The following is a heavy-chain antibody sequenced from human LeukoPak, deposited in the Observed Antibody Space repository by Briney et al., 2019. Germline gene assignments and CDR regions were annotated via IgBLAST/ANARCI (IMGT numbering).Heavy chain of an antibody. D-gene: IGHD5-18*01. CDR1: GFKFSSYG. CDR3: ARAPDTSTPDY. CDR2: ISYDGSNK. V-gene: IGHV3-30*03. J-gene: IGHJ4*02. Sequence: GSSLRLSCAASGFKFSSYGMHWVRQAPGKGLEWVAFISYDGSNKYYADSVKGRFTISRDNSKNTLFLQMNGLRAEDTALFYCARAPDTSTPDYWGQGTLVTVSS.